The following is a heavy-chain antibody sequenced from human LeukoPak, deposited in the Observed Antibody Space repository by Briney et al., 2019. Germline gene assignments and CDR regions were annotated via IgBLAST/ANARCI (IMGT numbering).Heavy chain of an antibody. CDR3: ARDWVVISYGMDV. J-gene: IGHJ6*02. D-gene: IGHD3-22*01. Sequence: PGASVKVSCKASGYTFTGYYMHWVRQAPGQGLEWMGWINPNSGGTNYAQKFQGRVTMTRDTSISTAYMELSRLRSDDTAVYYCARDWVVISYGMDVWGQGTTVTVSS. V-gene: IGHV1-2*02. CDR1: GYTFTGYY. CDR2: INPNSGGT.